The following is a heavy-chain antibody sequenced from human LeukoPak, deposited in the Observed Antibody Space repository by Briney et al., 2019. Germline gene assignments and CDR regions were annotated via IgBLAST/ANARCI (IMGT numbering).Heavy chain of an antibody. CDR2: IIPIFGTA. D-gene: IGHD3-10*01. CDR1: GGTFSSYA. V-gene: IGHV1-69*05. Sequence: GASVKVSCKASGGTFSSYAISWVRPAPGQGLEWVGRIIPIFGTANYAQKFQGRVTNTTDESTSTAYMELSSLRSEDTAVYYCARDRYYYGSGSYYYIDYWGQGTLVTVSS. J-gene: IGHJ4*02. CDR3: ARDRYYYGSGSYYYIDY.